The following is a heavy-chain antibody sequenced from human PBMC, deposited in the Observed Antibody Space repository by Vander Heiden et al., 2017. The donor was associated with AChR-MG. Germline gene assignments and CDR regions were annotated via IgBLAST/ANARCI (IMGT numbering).Heavy chain of an antibody. CDR3: ARSSGHPDWGDY. CDR2: IWNDGGNK. Sequence: QVQLVESGGGVVQPGRSLRLSCAASGFTLSSHGMHWGRQAPGKGLEGVAIIWNDGGNKYYADSVKGRFTISRDNSKNTLYLQMNNLRAEDTAVYYCARSSGHPDWGDYWGQGTLVTVSS. J-gene: IGHJ4*02. D-gene: IGHD3-22*01. V-gene: IGHV3-33*01. CDR1: GFTLSSHG.